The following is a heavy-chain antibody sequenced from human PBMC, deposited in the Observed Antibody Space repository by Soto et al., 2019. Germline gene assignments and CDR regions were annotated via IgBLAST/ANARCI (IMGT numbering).Heavy chain of an antibody. CDR1: GFTFGIYA. CDR3: ARVAPEYSSTPRRFDF. V-gene: IGHV3-23*01. Sequence: GSLRLSCAASGFTFGIYAMSWVRQAPGKGLEWVSSISGSGGSIYYAHSVKGRFTISRDKTKNTLDLQMNSLRAEDTAVYHCARVAPEYSSTPRRFDFWGQGTLVTVSS. D-gene: IGHD6-13*01. CDR2: ISGSGGSI. J-gene: IGHJ4*02.